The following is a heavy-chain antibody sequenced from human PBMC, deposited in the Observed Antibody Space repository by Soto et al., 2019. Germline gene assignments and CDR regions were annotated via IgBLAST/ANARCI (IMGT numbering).Heavy chain of an antibody. Sequence: QVQLVQSGAEVKKPGASVKVSCKASGYTFTSYGISWVRQAPGQGLEWMGWISAYNGNTNYAQKLQGRVTMTTDTPTSTAYMELRSRRSNDTAVYYCARDRTGRDPKRNDYGGQGTLVTVSS. CDR2: ISAYNGNT. D-gene: IGHD1-1*01. V-gene: IGHV1-18*04. CDR1: GYTFTSYG. CDR3: ARDRTGRDPKRNDY. J-gene: IGHJ4*02.